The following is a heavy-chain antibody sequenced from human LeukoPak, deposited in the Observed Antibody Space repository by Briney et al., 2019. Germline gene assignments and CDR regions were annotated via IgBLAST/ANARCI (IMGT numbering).Heavy chain of an antibody. V-gene: IGHV3-23*01. CDR1: GFTFSDYY. Sequence: GGSLRLSCAASGFTFSDYYMSWIRQAPGKGLEWVSTISGSGGSTYYADSVKGRFTISRDNSKNTLYLQMNSLRAEDTAVYSCAKGFYGDYAFDYWGQGTLVTVSS. CDR3: AKGFYGDYAFDY. CDR2: ISGSGGST. D-gene: IGHD4-17*01. J-gene: IGHJ4*02.